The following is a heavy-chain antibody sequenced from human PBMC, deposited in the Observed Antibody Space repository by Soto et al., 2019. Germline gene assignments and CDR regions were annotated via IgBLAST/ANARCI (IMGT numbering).Heavy chain of an antibody. D-gene: IGHD3-10*01. CDR1: GFTFSTND. J-gene: IGHJ5*01. CDR3: TKNSGWFDS. CDR2: IDGSGGTT. V-gene: IGHV3-23*01. Sequence: GGSLRLSCAASGFTFSTNDMSWVRQAPGKGLEWVSTIDGSGGTTYYADSVKGRFTISRDNSKNALYLQMNSLRADDTAVYGCTKNSGWFDSWGQGTLVTVSS.